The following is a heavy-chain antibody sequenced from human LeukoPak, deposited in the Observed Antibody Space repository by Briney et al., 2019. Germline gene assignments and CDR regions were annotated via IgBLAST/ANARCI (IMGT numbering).Heavy chain of an antibody. Sequence: GRSLRLSCAASGFTFSNFGMHWVRQAPGKGLEWVAVISYDESSKYYADSGKGRFTISRDNSKNTLYLQTNSLRAEDTAVYYCARDKAAYYYGMDVWGQGTTVTVSS. D-gene: IGHD6-13*01. J-gene: IGHJ6*02. CDR2: ISYDESSK. CDR3: ARDKAAYYYGMDV. V-gene: IGHV3-30*03. CDR1: GFTFSNFG.